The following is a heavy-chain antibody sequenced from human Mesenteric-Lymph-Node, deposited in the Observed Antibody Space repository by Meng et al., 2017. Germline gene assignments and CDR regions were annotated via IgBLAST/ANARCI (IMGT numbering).Heavy chain of an antibody. Sequence: ASVKVSCKPSGNTLTNYHIHWVRQAPGQGLEWMGLIDLSGGGTGFAQKFEGRVTVTRDTSTGTVYMELSSLRSEDTAVYNCARAVAYCGGDCYPDGYYFDYWGQGTLVTVSS. J-gene: IGHJ4*02. V-gene: IGHV1-46*01. CDR1: GNTLTNYH. CDR3: ARAVAYCGGDCYPDGYYFDY. D-gene: IGHD2-21*02. CDR2: IDLSGGGT.